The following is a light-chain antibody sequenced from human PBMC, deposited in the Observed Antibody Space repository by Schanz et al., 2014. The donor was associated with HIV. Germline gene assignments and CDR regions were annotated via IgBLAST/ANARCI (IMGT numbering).Light chain of an antibody. CDR2: SAY. Sequence: DIQMTQSPSSVSASVGDRVTITCRASQDISTWLAWYQQRPGNPPKLLIYSAYSLQSGVPSRFSGSGSGTNFTLAISSLQPEDFATYYCQQYNSYSLTFGGGTKVEIK. V-gene: IGKV1D-16*01. CDR3: QQYNSYSLT. J-gene: IGKJ4*01. CDR1: QDISTW.